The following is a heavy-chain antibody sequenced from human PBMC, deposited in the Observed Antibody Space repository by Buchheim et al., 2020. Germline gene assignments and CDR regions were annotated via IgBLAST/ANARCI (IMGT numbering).Heavy chain of an antibody. CDR3: AREAGLH. Sequence: QVQLQESGPGLVKPSETLSLTCTVSGGSIRGYYWSWIRQPPGKGLESIGYIYYSGSTNYNPSLKSRVTISVDTYKNQFALKLSSVTAADTAVYYCAREAGLHWGQGTL. CDR2: IYYSGST. CDR1: GGSIRGYY. V-gene: IGHV4-59*01. D-gene: IGHD5-12*01. J-gene: IGHJ4*02.